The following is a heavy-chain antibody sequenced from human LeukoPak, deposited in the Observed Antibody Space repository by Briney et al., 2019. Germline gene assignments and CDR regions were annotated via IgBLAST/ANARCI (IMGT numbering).Heavy chain of an antibody. CDR3: ARWGRDLDAFDI. CDR1: GFTFGDYA. Sequence: PGGSLRLSCTSSGFTFGDYAMSWVRQAPGKGLEWVSVIYSGGSTYYADSVKGRFTISRDNSKNTLYLQMNSLRAEDTAVYYCARWGRDLDAFDIWGQGTMVTVSS. CDR2: IYSGGST. D-gene: IGHD3-16*01. J-gene: IGHJ3*02. V-gene: IGHV3-66*01.